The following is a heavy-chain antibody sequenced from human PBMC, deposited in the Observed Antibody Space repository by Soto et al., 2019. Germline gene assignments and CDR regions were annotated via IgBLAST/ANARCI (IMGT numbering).Heavy chain of an antibody. CDR2: IYYSGST. D-gene: IGHD3-10*01. CDR3: ARRGVRGVIKITYNWFDP. J-gene: IGHJ5*02. V-gene: IGHV4-39*01. CDR1: GGSISSSSYY. Sequence: QLQLQESGPGLVKPSETLSLTCTVSGGSISSSSYYWGWIRQPPGKGLEWIGSIYYSGSTYYNPSLKSRVTISVDTSKNQFSLKLSSVTAADTAVYYCARRGVRGVIKITYNWFDPWGQGTLVTVSS.